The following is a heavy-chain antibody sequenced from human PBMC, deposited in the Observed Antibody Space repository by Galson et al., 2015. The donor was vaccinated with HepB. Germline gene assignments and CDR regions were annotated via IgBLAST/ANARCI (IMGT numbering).Heavy chain of an antibody. J-gene: IGHJ2*01. D-gene: IGHD2-8*02. CDR3: ARPSLGYCTGGVCYTGWYFDL. Sequence: SLRLSCAASGFTFSDYYMSWIRQAPGKGLEWVSYISSSGSTIYYADSVKGRFTISRDNAKNSLYLQMNSLRAEDTAVYYCARPSLGYCTGGVCYTGWYFDLWGRGTLVTVSS. CDR2: ISSSGSTI. CDR1: GFTFSDYY. V-gene: IGHV3-11*01.